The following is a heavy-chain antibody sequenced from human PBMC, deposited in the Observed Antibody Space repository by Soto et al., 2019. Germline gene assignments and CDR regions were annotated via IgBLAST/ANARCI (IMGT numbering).Heavy chain of an antibody. J-gene: IGHJ4*02. CDR1: GGSVSSGSYY. D-gene: IGHD1-26*01. V-gene: IGHV4-61*01. Sequence: SETLSLTCTVSGGSVSSGSYYWSWIRQPPGKGLEWIGYIYYSGSTNYNPSLKSRVTISVDTSKNQFSLKLSSVTAADTAVYYCARDYLSGSYYDYWGQGTLVTVSS. CDR2: IYYSGST. CDR3: ARDYLSGSYYDY.